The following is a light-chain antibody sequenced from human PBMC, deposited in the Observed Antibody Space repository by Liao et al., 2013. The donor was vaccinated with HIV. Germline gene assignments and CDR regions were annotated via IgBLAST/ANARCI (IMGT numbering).Light chain of an antibody. CDR2: YDS. V-gene: IGLV3-21*01. Sequence: SYVLTQPPSVSVAPGMTARITCGGDIITSKRVHWYQQRPGQAPLLVISYDSERPSGIPERFSGSNSGNTATLTISGTQVTDEADYYCQAWDSSTAVFGGGTKLTVL. CDR1: IITSKR. J-gene: IGLJ2*01. CDR3: QAWDSSTAV.